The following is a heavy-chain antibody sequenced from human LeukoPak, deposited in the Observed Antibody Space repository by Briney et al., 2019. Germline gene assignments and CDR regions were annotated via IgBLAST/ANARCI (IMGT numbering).Heavy chain of an antibody. D-gene: IGHD4-17*01. CDR3: ARAATVTAESALGY. CDR1: GFTFSSYS. J-gene: IGHJ4*02. Sequence: GGSLRLSCAASGFTFSSYSMNWVRQTPGKGLEYVSGINSNGGSTHYANSVKGRFTISRDNSKHTLYLQMGSLRTEDMAVYYCARAATVTAESALGYWGQGTLVTVSS. V-gene: IGHV3-64*01. CDR2: INSNGGST.